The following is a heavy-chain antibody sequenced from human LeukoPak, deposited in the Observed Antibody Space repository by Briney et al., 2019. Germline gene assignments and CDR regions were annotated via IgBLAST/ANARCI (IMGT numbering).Heavy chain of an antibody. CDR2: IFPSGGEI. CDR3: ARMGSTVTPDY. CDR1: GFTFSTFA. J-gene: IGHJ4*02. V-gene: IGHV3-23*01. Sequence: GGSLRLSCTASGFTFSTFAMIWVRQPPGKGLEWVSSIFPSGGEIHYADSVRGRFTISRDNSKSTLSLQMNSLRAEDTAVYYCARMGSTVTPDYWGQGTLVTVSS. D-gene: IGHD4-17*01.